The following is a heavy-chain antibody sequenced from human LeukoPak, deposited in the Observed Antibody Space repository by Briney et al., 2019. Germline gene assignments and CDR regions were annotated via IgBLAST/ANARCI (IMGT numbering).Heavy chain of an antibody. V-gene: IGHV3-21*01. J-gene: IGHJ5*02. Sequence: GGSLRLSCAASGFTFSSYSMNWVRQAPGKGLEWVSSISSSSSYIYYADSVKGRFTISRDNAKNSLYLQLNSLRAEDTAVYYCARDQGYCSGGSCYQTQDWFDPWGQGTLVTVSS. CDR1: GFTFSSYS. D-gene: IGHD2-15*01. CDR3: ARDQGYCSGGSCYQTQDWFDP. CDR2: ISSSSSYI.